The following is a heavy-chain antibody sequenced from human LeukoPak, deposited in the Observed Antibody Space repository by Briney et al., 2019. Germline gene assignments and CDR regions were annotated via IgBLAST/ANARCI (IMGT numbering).Heavy chain of an antibody. CDR1: GFTFSDFY. V-gene: IGHV3-11*01. D-gene: IGHD5-24*01. CDR3: ARGNYGMDV. J-gene: IGHJ6*02. CDR2: ITGSGTSM. Sequence: GGSLRLSCAASGFTFSDFYMTWIRQAPGKGLEWVSYITGSGTSMSYADSVKGRFTISRDNAKNSLYLQMNSLGAEDTAVYYCARGNYGMDVWGQGTTVTVSS.